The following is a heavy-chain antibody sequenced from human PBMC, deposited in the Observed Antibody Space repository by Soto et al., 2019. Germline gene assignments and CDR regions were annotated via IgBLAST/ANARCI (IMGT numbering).Heavy chain of an antibody. CDR1: GSTFSSYA. J-gene: IGHJ3*01. CDR3: VKEVYPKTTNSGDAFDL. V-gene: IGHV3-23*01. D-gene: IGHD2-8*01. CDR2: IDGSGSRT. Sequence: EAQLLESGGGLVQPGGSLRLSCAVSGSTFSSYAMSWVRQAPGKGLEWVSGIDGSGSRTYYVNSVKGRFTISRDTSKKTLFLQMTSLRAEDTAVYYCVKEVYPKTTNSGDAFDLWGQGTMVTVSS.